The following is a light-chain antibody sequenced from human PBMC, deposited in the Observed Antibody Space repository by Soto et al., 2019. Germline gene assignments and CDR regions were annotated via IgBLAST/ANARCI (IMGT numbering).Light chain of an antibody. CDR3: HQYDTYFRT. CDR2: GAS. CDR1: QGISSW. Sequence: IHMTQSPSTLSASVGDRGTITCRASQGISSWLAWYQQKPGKAPKLLISGASTLESGVPSRFSGSGSGTEFTLTISSLQPDDFATYYCHQYDTYFRTFGQGTKVDIK. V-gene: IGKV1-5*01. J-gene: IGKJ1*01.